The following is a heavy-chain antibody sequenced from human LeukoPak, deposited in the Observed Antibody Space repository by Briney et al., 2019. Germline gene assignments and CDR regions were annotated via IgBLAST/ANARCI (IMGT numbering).Heavy chain of an antibody. V-gene: IGHV4-59*01. CDR2: ICYSGST. Sequence: SETLSLTCTVSGGSISSYYWSWIRQPPGKGLEWIGYICYSGSTNYNPSLKSRVTISVDTSKNQFSLKLSSVTAADTAVYYCARDLSARKSSSYYYDSSGSLGYWGQGTLVTVSS. CDR3: ARDLSARKSSSYYYDSSGSLGY. J-gene: IGHJ4*02. CDR1: GGSISSYY. D-gene: IGHD3-22*01.